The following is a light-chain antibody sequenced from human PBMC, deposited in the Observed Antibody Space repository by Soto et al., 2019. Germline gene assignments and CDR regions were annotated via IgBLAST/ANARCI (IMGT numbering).Light chain of an antibody. Sequence: QSVLTQSPSASASLGASVKLTCTLSSGHSSYAIAWHQQQPEKGPRYLMKLNSDGSHSKGDGIPDRFSGSSSGAERYLTISSLQSEDEADYYCQTWAPLRIGGGTKLTV. J-gene: IGLJ2*01. CDR2: LNSDGSH. V-gene: IGLV4-69*01. CDR1: SGHSSYA. CDR3: QTWAPLR.